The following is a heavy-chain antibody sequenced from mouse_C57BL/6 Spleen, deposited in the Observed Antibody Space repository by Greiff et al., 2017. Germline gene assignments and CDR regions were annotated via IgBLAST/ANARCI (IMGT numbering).Heavy chain of an antibody. CDR1: GYTFTDYY. J-gene: IGHJ3*01. CDR2: INPYNGGT. V-gene: IGHV1-19*01. D-gene: IGHD1-1*01. CDR3: ARSHYGSSHDFAY. Sequence: EVQVVESGPVLVKPGASVKMSCKASGYTFTDYYMNWVKQSHGKSLEWIGVINPYNGGTSYNQKFKGKATLTVDKSSSTAYMELNSLTSEDSAVYYCARSHYGSSHDFAYWGQGTLVTVSA.